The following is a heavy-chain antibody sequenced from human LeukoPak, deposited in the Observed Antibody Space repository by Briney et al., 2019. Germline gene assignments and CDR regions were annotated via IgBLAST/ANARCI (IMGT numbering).Heavy chain of an antibody. J-gene: IGHJ5*02. V-gene: IGHV1-2*02. CDR2: INPNSGDT. D-gene: IGHD4-11*01. CDR3: ARSMTTVTDGWFDP. CDR1: GYTFTGYD. Sequence: ASVKVSCKASGYTFTGYDMHWVRQAPGQGLECMGWINPNSGDTNYAQKFQGRVTMTRDTSISTAYMELSRLRSDDTAVYYCARSMTTVTDGWFDPWGQGTLVTVSS.